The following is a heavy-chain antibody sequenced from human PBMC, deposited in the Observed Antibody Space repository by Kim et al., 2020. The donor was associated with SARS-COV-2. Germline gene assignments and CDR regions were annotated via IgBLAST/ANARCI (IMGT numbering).Heavy chain of an antibody. V-gene: IGHV1-45*02. Sequence: SVKVSCKASGYTFTYRHLHWVRQAPGQALEWMGWITPFNGNVNYAQNFQGRVSFTRDTSMTTVYMELMSLRSEDTAIYYCTNIHFGHEDFDMWGHGTVVTVSA. CDR3: TNIHFGHEDFDM. J-gene: IGHJ3*02. D-gene: IGHD3-10*01. CDR2: ITPFNGNV. CDR1: GYTFTYRH.